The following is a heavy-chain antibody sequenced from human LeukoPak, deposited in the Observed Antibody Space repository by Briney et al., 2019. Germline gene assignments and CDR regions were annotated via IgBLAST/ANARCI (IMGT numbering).Heavy chain of an antibody. V-gene: IGHV3-33*08. Sequence: SGGSLRLSCAASGFTFSSYAMHWVRQAPGKGLEWVAVIWFDGSNKYYADSVKGRFTISRDNSKNTLYLQMNSLRAEDTAIYYWARGKVVGGVTRSFPAVDYWGQGPLVTVSS. CDR3: ARGKVVGGVTRSFPAVDY. J-gene: IGHJ4*02. CDR1: GFTFSSYA. D-gene: IGHD3-16*01. CDR2: IWFDGSNK.